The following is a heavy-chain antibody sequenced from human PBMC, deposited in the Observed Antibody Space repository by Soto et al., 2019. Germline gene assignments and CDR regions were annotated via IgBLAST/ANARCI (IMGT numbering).Heavy chain of an antibody. CDR2: IYHSGST. CDR1: GGSLSSGGYS. J-gene: IGHJ4*02. Sequence: SETLSLTCAVSGGSLSSGGYSWSWIRQPPGKGLEWIGYIYHSGSTYYNPSLKSRVTISVDRSKNQFSLTVTSVTAADTAVYYCARRIVAKETFDYWGQGTLVTVSS. CDR3: ARRIVAKETFDY. D-gene: IGHD5-12*01. V-gene: IGHV4-30-2*01.